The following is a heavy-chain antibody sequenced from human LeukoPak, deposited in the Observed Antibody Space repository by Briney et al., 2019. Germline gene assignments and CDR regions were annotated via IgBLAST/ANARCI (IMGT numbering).Heavy chain of an antibody. D-gene: IGHD3-9*01. CDR3: ARVKFRGENLIGYYPVDS. CDR1: GFTFSTYC. CDR2: IRPSGSEK. J-gene: IGHJ4*02. Sequence: GGSLRLSCAASGFTFSTYCMSWVSQAPGKGLEWVANIRPSGSEKYYVDSVKGRFTISRDNAKNSLYLQMDSLRAEDTAVYYCARVKFRGENLIGYYPVDSWGQGTLVIVSS. V-gene: IGHV3-7*01.